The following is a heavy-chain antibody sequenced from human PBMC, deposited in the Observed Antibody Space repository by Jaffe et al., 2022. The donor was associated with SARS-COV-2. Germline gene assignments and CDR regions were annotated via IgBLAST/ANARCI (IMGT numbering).Heavy chain of an antibody. CDR2: IYTSGST. V-gene: IGHV4-61*02. D-gene: IGHD4-17*01. Sequence: QVQLQESGPGLVKPSQTLSLTCTVSGGSISSGSYYWSWIRQPAGKGLEWIGRIYTSGSTNYNPSLKSRVTISVDTSKNQFSLKLSSVTAADTAVYYCAMTYGDYGLDYWGQGTLVTVSS. CDR1: GGSISSGSYY. J-gene: IGHJ4*02. CDR3: AMTYGDYGLDY.